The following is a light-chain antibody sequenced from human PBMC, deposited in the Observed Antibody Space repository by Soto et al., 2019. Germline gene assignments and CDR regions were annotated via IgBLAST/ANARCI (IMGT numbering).Light chain of an antibody. CDR1: QSLMHCDGKTY. CDR3: QQRSNWPTIT. J-gene: IGKJ5*01. V-gene: IGKV2D-29*01. CDR2: DAS. Sequence: DIVMTQTPLSLSVTPGQPASISCKSSQSLMHCDGKTYLYWYLQKPGQAPRLXXYDASNRANGIPVRFSGSGSGTDLTLTISSLEPEDFAVYDCQQRSNWPTITFGQGTRLEIK.